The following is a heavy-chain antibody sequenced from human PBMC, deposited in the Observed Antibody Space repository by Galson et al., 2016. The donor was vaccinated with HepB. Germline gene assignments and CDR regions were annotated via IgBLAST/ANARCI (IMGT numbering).Heavy chain of an antibody. V-gene: IGHV3-33*01. CDR3: ARAGMGTHRRYYGMDV. CDR2: MWFDGSND. CDR1: GFTFSNYG. D-gene: IGHD7-27*01. Sequence: SLRLSCAASGFTFSNYGMHWVRQAPGKGLESVAVMWFDGSNDHYAASVKGRFTISRDISKSTVYLQMDRLRVEDTAVYYCARAGMGTHRRYYGMDVWGQGTTVTVSS. J-gene: IGHJ6*02.